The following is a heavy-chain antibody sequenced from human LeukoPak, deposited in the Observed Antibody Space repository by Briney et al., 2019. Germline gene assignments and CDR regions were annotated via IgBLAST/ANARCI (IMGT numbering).Heavy chain of an antibody. Sequence: GSLRLSCAASGFTFSSYAMSWVRQAPGKGLEWVSVFYSGGPTLHRDGPTYYADSVKGRFTISGDKSANTMYLQMNRLRLDDTAVYYCAHSYEIDSSGYHRPPAFWGQGTLVTVSS. D-gene: IGHD3-22*01. J-gene: IGHJ4*02. CDR2: FYSGGPTLHRDGPT. V-gene: IGHV3-23*03. CDR1: GFTFSSYA. CDR3: AHSYEIDSSGYHRPPAF.